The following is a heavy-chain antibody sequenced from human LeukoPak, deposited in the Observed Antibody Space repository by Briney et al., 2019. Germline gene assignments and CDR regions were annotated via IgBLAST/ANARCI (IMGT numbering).Heavy chain of an antibody. J-gene: IGHJ4*02. CDR2: IKTDGSLI. CDR3: ARLYDSSGYRRFDY. Sequence: PGGSLRLSCVASGFTFSSYWMTWVRQAPGKGLEWVANIKTDGSLIYYVDSVKGRFTISRDNAKNSLYLQMNSLRVEDTAVYYCARLYDSSGYRRFDYWGQGNLVTVSS. V-gene: IGHV3-7*01. CDR1: GFTFSSYW. D-gene: IGHD3-22*01.